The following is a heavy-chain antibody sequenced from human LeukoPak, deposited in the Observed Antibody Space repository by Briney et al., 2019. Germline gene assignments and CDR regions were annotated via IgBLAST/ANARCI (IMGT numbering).Heavy chain of an antibody. CDR1: GFSFTTYW. Sequence: GGSLRLSCGASGFSFTTYWMGWVRQAPGKGLEWVANIKQDGTEKYYVDSVKGRFTISRDNAKNSLYLQMNSLRAEDTAVYYCARASSGSYYFDYWGQGTLVTVSS. CDR3: ARASSGSYYFDY. CDR2: IKQDGTEK. V-gene: IGHV3-7*01. J-gene: IGHJ4*02. D-gene: IGHD3-10*01.